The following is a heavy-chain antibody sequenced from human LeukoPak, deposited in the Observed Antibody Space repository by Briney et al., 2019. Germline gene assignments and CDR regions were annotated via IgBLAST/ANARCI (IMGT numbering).Heavy chain of an antibody. J-gene: IGHJ3*02. CDR2: IYSGGGT. D-gene: IGHD3-16*01. Sequence: GGSLRLSCTASGFTFSNFAMNWVRQTPGKGLEWVSVIYSGGGTYYADSVKGRFTISRDNSKNTLYLQMNSLGAEDTAVYYCARDVGGGGLAFDIWGQGTMVTVSS. V-gene: IGHV3-53*01. CDR1: GFTFSNFA. CDR3: ARDVGGGGLAFDI.